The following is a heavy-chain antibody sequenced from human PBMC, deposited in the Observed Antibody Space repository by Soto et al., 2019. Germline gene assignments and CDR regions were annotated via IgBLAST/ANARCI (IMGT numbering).Heavy chain of an antibody. CDR3: AKDPGLLWFGELYGAIDY. Sequence: EVQLLESGGGLVQPGGSLRLSCAASGFTFSSYAMSWVRQAPGKGLEWVSAISGSGGSTYYADSVKGRFTISRDNSKNTLYLQMNSLRAEDTAVYYCAKDPGLLWFGELYGAIDYWGQGTLVTVSS. V-gene: IGHV3-23*01. CDR1: GFTFSSYA. D-gene: IGHD3-10*01. J-gene: IGHJ4*02. CDR2: ISGSGGST.